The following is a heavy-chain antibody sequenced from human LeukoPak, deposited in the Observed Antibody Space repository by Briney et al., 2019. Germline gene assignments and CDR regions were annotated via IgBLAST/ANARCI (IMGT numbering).Heavy chain of an antibody. V-gene: IGHV3-30*04. J-gene: IGHJ4*02. D-gene: IGHD3-22*01. Sequence: QSGGSLRLSCAASGFTFSSYAMHWVRQAPGKGLEWVAVISYDGSNKYYADSVKGRFTISRDNSKNTLYLQMNSLRAEDTAVYYCARDKIRYDSSEYYFDYWGQGTLVTVSS. CDR1: GFTFSSYA. CDR2: ISYDGSNK. CDR3: ARDKIRYDSSEYYFDY.